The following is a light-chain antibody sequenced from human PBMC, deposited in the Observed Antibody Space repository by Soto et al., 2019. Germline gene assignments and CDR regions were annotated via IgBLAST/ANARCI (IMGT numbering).Light chain of an antibody. J-gene: IGLJ2*01. Sequence: QSVLTQPPSVSGAPGQRVTISCTGSSSNNGAGYDVHWYQQLPGTAPKLLIYGNSNRPSGVPDRFSGFKSGTSASLAITGLQAEDEADYYCQSYDSSLSGVVFGGGTKLTVL. CDR1: SSNNGAGYD. CDR3: QSYDSSLSGVV. V-gene: IGLV1-40*01. CDR2: GNS.